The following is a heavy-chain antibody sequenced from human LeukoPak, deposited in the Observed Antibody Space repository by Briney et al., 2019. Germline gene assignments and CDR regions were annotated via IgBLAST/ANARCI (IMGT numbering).Heavy chain of an antibody. J-gene: IGHJ4*02. D-gene: IGHD1-7*01. CDR2: IYYSGST. CDR3: ARLGRYNWDYVGR. CDR1: GGSISSYY. V-gene: IGHV4-59*08. Sequence: SETLSLTCTVSGGSISSYYWSWIRQPPGQGLEWIGYIYYSGSTNYNPSLKSRVTISVDTSKNQFSLKLSSVTAADTAVYYCARLGRYNWDYVGRWGQGALVTVSS.